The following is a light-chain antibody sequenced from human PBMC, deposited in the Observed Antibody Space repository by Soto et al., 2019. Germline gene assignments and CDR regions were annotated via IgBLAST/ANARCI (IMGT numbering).Light chain of an antibody. CDR3: RQRGSGLT. CDR1: QTVSTY. J-gene: IGKJ4*01. V-gene: IGKV3-11*01. Sequence: EIVLTQSPATLSLSPGERATLSCRASQTVSTYLAWYQQKPGQAPRLLIYDASNRATGIPARFSGSASGTDFTLTVSSLEPEDFAVYYCRQRGSGLTFGGGTKVAIK. CDR2: DAS.